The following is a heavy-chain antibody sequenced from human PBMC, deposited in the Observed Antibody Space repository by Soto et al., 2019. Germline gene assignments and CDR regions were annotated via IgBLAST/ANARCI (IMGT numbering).Heavy chain of an antibody. D-gene: IGHD6-19*01. Sequence: EVQLLESGGGLVQPGGTLRLSCAASGFTFSSYAMSWVRQAPGKGLEWVSAISGSGGSTYYADSVKGRFTISRDNSKNTLYLQMNSLRAEDTAVYYCAKGSSGWYERFDYWGQGTLVTVSS. CDR3: AKGSSGWYERFDY. CDR1: GFTFSSYA. J-gene: IGHJ4*02. V-gene: IGHV3-23*01. CDR2: ISGSGGST.